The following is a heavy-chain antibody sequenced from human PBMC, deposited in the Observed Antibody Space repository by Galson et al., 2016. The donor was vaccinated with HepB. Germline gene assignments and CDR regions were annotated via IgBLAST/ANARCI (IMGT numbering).Heavy chain of an antibody. CDR2: ISGSGGST. Sequence: SLRLSCAATGFTFSSYAMSWVRQTPGKGLEWVSGISGSGGSTHYADSVKGRFTISRDNSKNIVFLQMNSLRAEDTAVYYCAKAVGANTRYYYGMDVWGQGTTVTVSS. CDR1: GFTFSSYA. CDR3: AKAVGANTRYYYGMDV. V-gene: IGHV3-23*01. D-gene: IGHD1-26*01. J-gene: IGHJ6*02.